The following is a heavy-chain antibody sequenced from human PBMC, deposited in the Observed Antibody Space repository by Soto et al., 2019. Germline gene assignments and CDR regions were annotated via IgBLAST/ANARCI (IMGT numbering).Heavy chain of an antibody. CDR2: ISSSSSYI. Sequence: GGSLRLSCAASGFTFSSYSMNWVRQAPGKGLEWVSSISSSSSYIYYADSVKGRFTISRDNAKNSLYLQMNSLRAEDTAVYYCARDPDFWSGYHYGMDVWGQGTTVTVSS. V-gene: IGHV3-21*01. CDR1: GFTFSSYS. D-gene: IGHD3-3*01. J-gene: IGHJ6*02. CDR3: ARDPDFWSGYHYGMDV.